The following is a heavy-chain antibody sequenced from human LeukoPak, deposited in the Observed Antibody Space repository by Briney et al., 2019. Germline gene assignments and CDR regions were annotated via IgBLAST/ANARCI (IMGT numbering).Heavy chain of an antibody. CDR3: ARVIYQLVFDY. CDR1: GLTVSSNY. J-gene: IGHJ4*02. V-gene: IGHV3-53*04. Sequence: GGSLRLSCAASGLTVSSNYMSWVRQAPGRGLEWVSVIYAGGRTYYADSVKGRFTLSRHNSNNTLYLQMNSLRPEDTAVYYCARVIYQLVFDYWGQGTLVSVSS. D-gene: IGHD2-2*01. CDR2: IYAGGRT.